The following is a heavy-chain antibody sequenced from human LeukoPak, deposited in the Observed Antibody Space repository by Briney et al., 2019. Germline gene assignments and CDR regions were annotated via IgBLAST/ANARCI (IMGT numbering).Heavy chain of an antibody. Sequence: ASVKASCKXSGYTFTSYGISWVRQAPGQGLEWMGWISAYNGNTNYAQKLQGRVTMTTDTSTSTAYMELRSLRSDDTAVYYCARERIYTVTTRSYYFDYWGQGTLVTVSS. CDR2: ISAYNGNT. CDR1: GYTFTSYG. J-gene: IGHJ4*02. D-gene: IGHD4-17*01. V-gene: IGHV1-18*01. CDR3: ARERIYTVTTRSYYFDY.